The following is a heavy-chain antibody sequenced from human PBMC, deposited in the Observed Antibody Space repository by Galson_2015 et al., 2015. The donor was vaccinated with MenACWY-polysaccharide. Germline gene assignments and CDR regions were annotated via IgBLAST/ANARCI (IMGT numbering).Heavy chain of an antibody. CDR1: GFTFSSDW. V-gene: IGHV3-74*01. D-gene: IGHD3-10*01. J-gene: IGHJ4*02. CDR2: INNDATTI. CDR3: ARRGGSYYDS. Sequence: CAASGFTFSSDWMHWVRQAPGKGLVWVSRINNDATTINYADSVKGRFIISRDNAKNTLYLQMNSLRAEDTAVYYCARRGGSYYDSWGQGTLVTVSS.